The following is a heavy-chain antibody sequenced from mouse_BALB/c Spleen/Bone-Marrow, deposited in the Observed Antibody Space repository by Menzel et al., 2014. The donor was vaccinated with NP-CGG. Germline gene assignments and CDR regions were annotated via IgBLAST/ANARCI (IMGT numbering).Heavy chain of an antibody. CDR3: ARSSYGYDRQAYFFDY. V-gene: IGHV5-17*02. J-gene: IGHJ2*01. CDR2: ISSGSSTI. D-gene: IGHD2-2*01. Sequence: EVKLMESGGGLVQPGGSRKLSCAAPGFTFSSFGMHWVRQAPEKGLEWVAYISSGSSTIYYADTVKGRFTISRDNPKNTLFLQMTSLRSEDTAMYYCARSSYGYDRQAYFFDYWGQGTTLTVSS. CDR1: GFTFSSFG.